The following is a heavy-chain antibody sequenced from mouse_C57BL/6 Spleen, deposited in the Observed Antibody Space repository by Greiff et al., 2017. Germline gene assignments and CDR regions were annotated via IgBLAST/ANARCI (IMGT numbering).Heavy chain of an antibody. CDR2: IYPGDGDT. CDR3: ARSGYDYDGVGY. V-gene: IGHV1-80*01. Sequence: VQLQQSGASVKISCKASGYAFSSYWMNWVKQRPGKGLEWIGQIYPGDGDTNYNGKFKGKATLTADKSSSTAYMQLSSLTSEDSAVYFCARSGYDYDGVGYWGQGTTLTVSS. CDR1: GYAFSSYW. J-gene: IGHJ2*01. D-gene: IGHD2-4*01.